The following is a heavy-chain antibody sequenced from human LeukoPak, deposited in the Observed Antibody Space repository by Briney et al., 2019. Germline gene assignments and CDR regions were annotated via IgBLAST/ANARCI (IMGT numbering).Heavy chain of an antibody. CDR1: GFSITNYA. CDR2: ISYHGSSQ. J-gene: IGHJ4*02. Sequence: GGSLRLSCAASGFSITNYAIHWVRQAPGRGLEWVAVISYHGSSQYYADSVKGRFTISRDTLKNTVFLQMFSLRPEDTGFYYCAGAGPNDHRFDYWGQGTLVTVSS. V-gene: IGHV3-30-3*01. D-gene: IGHD1-1*01. CDR3: AGAGPNDHRFDY.